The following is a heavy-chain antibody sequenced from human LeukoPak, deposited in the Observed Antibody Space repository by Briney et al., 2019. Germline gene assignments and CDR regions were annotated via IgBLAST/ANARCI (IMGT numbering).Heavy chain of an antibody. J-gene: IGHJ3*02. D-gene: IGHD2-21*02. V-gene: IGHV3-74*01. CDR2: INSDGSST. CDR1: GFTFSSYW. CDR3: ARVDPSNVVVTASAFDI. Sequence: GGSLRLSCAASGFTFSSYWMHWVRQAPGKGLVWVSRINSDGSSTSYADSVKGRFTISRDNAKNTLYLQMNSLRAEDTAVYYCARVDPSNVVVTASAFDIWGQGTMVTVSS.